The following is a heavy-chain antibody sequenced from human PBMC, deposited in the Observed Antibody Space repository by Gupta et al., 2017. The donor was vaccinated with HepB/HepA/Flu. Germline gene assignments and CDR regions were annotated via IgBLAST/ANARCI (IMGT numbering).Heavy chain of an antibody. CDR1: GFTFSTSA. V-gene: IGHV3-23*01. J-gene: IGHJ4*02. CDR3: AKVWGGYYFDY. Sequence: EVHLLESGGTLVQPGGSLRLSCEASGFTFSTSAMTWVRQVPEKGLEWVASITDSGGGTFYADSVKGRFTISRDNSKNTLYLQMNSLRAEDTAEDYCAKVWGGYYFDYWGQGTLVTVSA. D-gene: IGHD3-3*01. CDR2: ITDSGGGT.